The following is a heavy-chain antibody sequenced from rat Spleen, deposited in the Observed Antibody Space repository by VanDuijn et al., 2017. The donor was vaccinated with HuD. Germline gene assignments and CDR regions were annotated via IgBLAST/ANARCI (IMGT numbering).Heavy chain of an antibody. D-gene: IGHD1-4*01. CDR1: GLSFSNYD. V-gene: IGHV5-25*01. CDR3: ARSGEDGYTYYWYFDF. Sequence: EVQLVESGGGLVQPGRSLKFSCAVSGLSFSNYDMAWVRQAPGKGLEWIASITNTGGNIYCPDSVKGRITISRDNAKSTLYLQLDSLRSEDTATYYCARSGEDGYTYYWYFDFWGPGTMVTVSS. J-gene: IGHJ1*01. CDR2: ITNTGGNI.